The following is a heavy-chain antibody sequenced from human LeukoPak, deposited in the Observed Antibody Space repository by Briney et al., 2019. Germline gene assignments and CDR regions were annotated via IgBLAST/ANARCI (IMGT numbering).Heavy chain of an antibody. CDR3: AKWTSSGTSGYFDY. CDR1: GFTFSSYA. D-gene: IGHD1-26*01. V-gene: IGHV3-23*01. J-gene: IGHJ4*02. Sequence: GGSLRLSCAASGFTFSSYAMSWVRQAPGKGLEWVSAISGSGGSTYYADSVKGRFTISRDNSKNTLCLQMNSLRADDTAVYYCAKWTSSGTSGYFDYWGQGTLATVSS. CDR2: ISGSGGST.